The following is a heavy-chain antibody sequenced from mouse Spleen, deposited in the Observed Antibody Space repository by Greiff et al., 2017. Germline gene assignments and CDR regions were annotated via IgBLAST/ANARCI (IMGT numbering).Heavy chain of an antibody. Sequence: VQLQQSGAELARPGASVKLSCKASGYTFTSYGISWVKQRTGQGLEWIGEIYPRSGNTYYNEKFKGKATLTADKSSSTAYMELRSLTSEDSAVYFCKSGPDYWGQGTTLTVSS. J-gene: IGHJ2*01. V-gene: IGHV1-81*01. CDR1: GYTFTSYG. CDR3: KSGPDY. CDR2: IYPRSGNT.